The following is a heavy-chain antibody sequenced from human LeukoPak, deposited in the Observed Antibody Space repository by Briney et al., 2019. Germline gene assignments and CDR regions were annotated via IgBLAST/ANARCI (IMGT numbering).Heavy chain of an antibody. CDR3: TRRIIYSGMDV. V-gene: IGHV3-48*03. J-gene: IGHJ6*02. CDR1: GFTFSSHE. D-gene: IGHD2-21*01. Sequence: GGSLRLSCVASGFTFSSHEFQWVRQAPGKGLERVSYISISGTTIQYADSVRGRFTMSRDNAKNSLHLQMNSLRAEDTALYYCTRRIIYSGMDVWGHGTTVTVSS. CDR2: ISISGTTI.